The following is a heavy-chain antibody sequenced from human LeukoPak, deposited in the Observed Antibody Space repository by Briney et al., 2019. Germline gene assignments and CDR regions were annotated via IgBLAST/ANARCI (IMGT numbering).Heavy chain of an antibody. CDR3: ASAIAAAGPLPIDY. CDR2: IIPIFGTA. V-gene: IGHV1-69*05. CDR1: GGTFTSYA. D-gene: IGHD6-13*01. J-gene: IGHJ4*02. Sequence: ASVNVSCKASGGTFTSYAISWVRQAPGQGLEWMGGIIPIFGTANYAQKFQGRVTITTDESTSTAYMELSSLRSEDTAVYYCASAIAAAGPLPIDYWGQGTLVTVSS.